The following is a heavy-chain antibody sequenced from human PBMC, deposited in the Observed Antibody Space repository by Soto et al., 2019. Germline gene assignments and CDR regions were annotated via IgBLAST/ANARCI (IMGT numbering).Heavy chain of an antibody. D-gene: IGHD3-3*01. CDR2: IYYSGST. CDR1: GGSISSGDYC. J-gene: IGHJ6*02. V-gene: IGHV4-30-4*01. Sequence: PSETLSLTCTVSGGSISSGDYCWSWIRQPPGKGLEWIGYIYYSGSTYYNPSLKSRVTISVDTSKNQFSLKLSSVTAADTAVYYCARDGFNYDFWSGYLPSFYGMDVWGQGTTVTVSS. CDR3: ARDGFNYDFWSGYLPSFYGMDV.